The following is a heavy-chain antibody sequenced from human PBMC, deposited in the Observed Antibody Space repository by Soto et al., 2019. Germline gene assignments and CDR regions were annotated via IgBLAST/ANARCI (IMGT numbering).Heavy chain of an antibody. CDR2: SA. Sequence: QVQLVQSGAEVKKPGSSVKVSCKAPGRTFSLYTISWVRQAPGQGLEWMGGSANSAQKFQGRLTVTADESTSTVYLELSSLTSEDTAVYYCAREGPPDIAWFDPWGQGTLVSVSS. D-gene: IGHD2-15*01. CDR3: AREGPPDIAWFDP. J-gene: IGHJ5*02. CDR1: GRTFSLYT. V-gene: IGHV1-69*01.